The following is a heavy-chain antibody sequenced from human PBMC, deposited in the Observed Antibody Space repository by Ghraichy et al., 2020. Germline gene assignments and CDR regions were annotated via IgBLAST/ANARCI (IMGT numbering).Heavy chain of an antibody. Sequence: GGSLRLSCAASGFTFSSYWMHWVRQAPGKGLVWVSRINSDGSSTSYADSVKGRFTISRDNAKNTLYLQMNSLRTEDTAVYYCARARVGATGLHDYWGQGTLVTVSS. CDR2: INSDGSST. CDR3: ARARVGATGLHDY. V-gene: IGHV3-74*01. D-gene: IGHD1-26*01. CDR1: GFTFSSYW. J-gene: IGHJ4*02.